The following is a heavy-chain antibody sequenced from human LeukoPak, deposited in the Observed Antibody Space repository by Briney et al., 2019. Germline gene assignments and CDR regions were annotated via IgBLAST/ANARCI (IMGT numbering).Heavy chain of an antibody. CDR1: GFTFNRCW. CDR3: TSWGDTTAEYFQR. V-gene: IGHV3-7*01. D-gene: IGHD2-21*02. CDR2: INPDGRDT. J-gene: IGHJ1*01. Sequence: GGSLRLSCVVSGFTFNRCWMNWVRQAPGKGLEWVAHINPDGRDTYYVDSVKGRFTISRDNAQNSMYLQMNSLRVEGTAVYYCTSWGDTTAEYFQRWGQGTLVTVSS.